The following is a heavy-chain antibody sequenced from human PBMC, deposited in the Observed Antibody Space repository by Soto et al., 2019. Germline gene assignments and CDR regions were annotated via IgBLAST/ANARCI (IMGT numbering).Heavy chain of an antibody. CDR1: GFTFSSYA. CDR3: AKDRGGSYYHFDY. CDR2: ISDSGGST. J-gene: IGHJ4*02. D-gene: IGHD1-26*01. V-gene: IGHV3-23*01. Sequence: EVQLLKSWGGLVQPGGSLRLSCAASGFTFSSYAMSWVRQAPGKGLEWVSAISDSGGSTYYADSVKGRFTISRDNSKSTLYLQVNSLRAEDTAVYYCAKDRGGSYYHFDYWGQGTLVTVST.